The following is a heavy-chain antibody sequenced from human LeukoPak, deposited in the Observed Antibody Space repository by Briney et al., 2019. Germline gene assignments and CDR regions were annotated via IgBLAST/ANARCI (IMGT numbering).Heavy chain of an antibody. J-gene: IGHJ5*02. CDR2: IYYSGST. V-gene: IGHV4-39*01. Sequence: SETLSLTCTVSGGSISSSSYYWGWIRQPPGKGLEWIGSIYYSGSTYYNPSLKSRVTISVDTSKNQFSLKLSSVTAADTAVYYCARLASVRDGYPSGWFDPWGQGTLVTVSS. CDR1: GGSISSSSYY. CDR3: ARLASVRDGYPSGWFDP. D-gene: IGHD5-24*01.